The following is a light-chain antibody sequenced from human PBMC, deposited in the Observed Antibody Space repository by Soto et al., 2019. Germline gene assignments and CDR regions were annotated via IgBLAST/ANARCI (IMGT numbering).Light chain of an antibody. V-gene: IGKV3-15*01. Sequence: EIVRTQSPATLSGSPGERATLSCRASQSVSSNLAWYQHKPGQAPRLLISGASTRATGIPARFSGSGSGTEFTLTISSLQSEDFAVYYCQQYNNWPITFGQGTRLEIK. CDR1: QSVSSN. J-gene: IGKJ5*01. CDR3: QQYNNWPIT. CDR2: GAS.